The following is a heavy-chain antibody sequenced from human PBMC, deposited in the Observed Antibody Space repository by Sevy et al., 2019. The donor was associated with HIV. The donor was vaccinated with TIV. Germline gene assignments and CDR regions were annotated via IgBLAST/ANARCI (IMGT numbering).Heavy chain of an antibody. D-gene: IGHD2-15*01. CDR3: ARVFGGNHKGYFDS. CDR2: IWYSGSND. J-gene: IGHJ4*02. CDR1: GFSFRNYA. V-gene: IGHV3-33*01. Sequence: GGSLRLSCAASGFSFRNYAMHWVRQAPGKGLEWVAVIWYSGSNDYYGDSMKGRFTISRDNSKNMMYLQMNSLRVEDTAVYYCARVFGGNHKGYFDSWGQGTPVTVSS.